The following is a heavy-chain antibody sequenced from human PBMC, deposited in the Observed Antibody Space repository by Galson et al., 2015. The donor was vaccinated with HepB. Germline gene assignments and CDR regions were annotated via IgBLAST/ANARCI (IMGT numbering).Heavy chain of an antibody. J-gene: IGHJ2*01. CDR2: IKQDGSEK. Sequence: SLRLSCAASGFTFSSYGMHWVRQAPGKGLEWVANIKQDGSEKYYVDSVKGRFTISRDNAKNSLYLQMNSLRAEDTAVYYCARDLNYWYFDLWGRGTLVTVSS. CDR3: ARDLNYWYFDL. CDR1: GFTFSSYG. V-gene: IGHV3-7*03.